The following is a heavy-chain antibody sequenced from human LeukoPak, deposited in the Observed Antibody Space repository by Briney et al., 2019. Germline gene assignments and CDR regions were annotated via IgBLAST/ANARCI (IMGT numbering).Heavy chain of an antibody. CDR1: GFTFSAYA. J-gene: IGHJ4*02. Sequence: GGSLRLSCTASGFTFSAYAMMWVRQAPGKGPEWVSAIRGGGTSEFYADSVKGRFRISRDNSKDTLFLQMNSLRAEDTAVYYCARLRGYSYGYGDYWGQGTLVTVSS. CDR2: IRGGGTSE. CDR3: ARLRGYSYGYGDY. D-gene: IGHD5-18*01. V-gene: IGHV3-23*01.